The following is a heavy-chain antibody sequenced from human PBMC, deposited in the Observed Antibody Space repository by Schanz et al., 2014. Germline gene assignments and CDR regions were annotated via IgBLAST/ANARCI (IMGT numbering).Heavy chain of an antibody. Sequence: VHLEESGGGVVQPGRSLRLSCAASGFTFHTYDMHWVRQAPGKGLEWVANIGYDGSEKYYVDSVKGRFTISRDNSKNALYLRVNNLSAEDTAVYYCVRDKKGFVAVAGRAPFDYWGQGTLITVSS. CDR1: GFTFHTYD. CDR3: VRDKKGFVAVAGRAPFDY. J-gene: IGHJ4*02. V-gene: IGHV3-33*08. D-gene: IGHD6-19*01. CDR2: IGYDGSEK.